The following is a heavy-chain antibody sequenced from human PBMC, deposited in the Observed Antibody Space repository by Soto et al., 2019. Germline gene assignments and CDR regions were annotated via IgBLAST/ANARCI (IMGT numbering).Heavy chain of an antibody. CDR2: IYYSGST. CDR1: GGSISSYY. V-gene: IGHV4-59*01. J-gene: IGHJ4*02. CDR3: ARAWTVGTIDY. D-gene: IGHD1-26*01. Sequence: PSDTLSLTCTVSGGSISSYYWSWIRQPPGKGLEWIGYIYYSGSTNYNPSLKSRVTISVDTSKNQFSLKLSSVTAADTAVYYCARAWTVGTIDYWGQGTLVTVSS.